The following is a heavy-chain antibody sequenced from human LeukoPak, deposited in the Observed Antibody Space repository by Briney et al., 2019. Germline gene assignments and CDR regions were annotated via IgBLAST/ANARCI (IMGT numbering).Heavy chain of an antibody. Sequence: GGSLRLSCAASGFTFSSDSMNWVRQAPGKGLEWVSYISSSSTISYADSVKGRFTISRDNAKNSLYLQMNSLRAEDTAVYYCARDSRYGDYDYWGQGTLVTVSS. CDR1: GFTFSSDS. CDR3: ARDSRYGDYDY. CDR2: ISSSSTI. V-gene: IGHV3-48*01. J-gene: IGHJ4*02. D-gene: IGHD4-17*01.